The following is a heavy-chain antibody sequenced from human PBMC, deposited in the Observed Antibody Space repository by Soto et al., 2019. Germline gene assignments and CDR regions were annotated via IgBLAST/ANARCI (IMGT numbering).Heavy chain of an antibody. CDR2: FSATSENT. J-gene: IGHJ4*02. CDR1: GFFFSSYT. Sequence: ESGGGLVQPGGSLRLSCVGSGFFFSSYTMTWVRQAPGKGQEWVSSFSATSENTYYADSVRGRFTISRDNSKNTLFLQMNSLTAEDTAMYYCAKARDQQWVRLPFDYWGQGILVIVSS. V-gene: IGHV3-23*01. D-gene: IGHD6-19*01. CDR3: AKARDQQWVRLPFDY.